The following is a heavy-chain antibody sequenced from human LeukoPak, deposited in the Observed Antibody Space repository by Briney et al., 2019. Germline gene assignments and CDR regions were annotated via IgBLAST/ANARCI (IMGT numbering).Heavy chain of an antibody. CDR2: ISGSGGGT. CDR3: AKGSQAIRAHDFDY. D-gene: IGHD2-2*01. J-gene: IGHJ4*02. CDR1: GFTFSSYA. Sequence: GSLRLSCAASGFTFSSYAMSWVRQAPGKGLEWVSAISGSGGGTYYADSVKGRFTISRDNSKNTLYLQMNSLRVEDTAMYYCAKGSQAIRAHDFDYWGQGTLVTVSS. V-gene: IGHV3-23*01.